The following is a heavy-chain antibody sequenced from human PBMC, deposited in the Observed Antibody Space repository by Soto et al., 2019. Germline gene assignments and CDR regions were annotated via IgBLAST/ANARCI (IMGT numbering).Heavy chain of an antibody. CDR1: GFTFSSYW. J-gene: IGHJ4*02. CDR3: ASYSGSYGDYFDY. D-gene: IGHD1-26*01. CDR2: IKQDGSEK. V-gene: IGHV3-7*03. Sequence: EVQLVESGGGLVQPGGSLRLSCAASGFTFSSYWMSWVRQAPGKGLEWVANIKQDGSEKYYVDSVKGRFTISRDNAKNSLYLQMNSLRAEDTAVYYCASYSGSYGDYFDYWGQGTLVTVSS.